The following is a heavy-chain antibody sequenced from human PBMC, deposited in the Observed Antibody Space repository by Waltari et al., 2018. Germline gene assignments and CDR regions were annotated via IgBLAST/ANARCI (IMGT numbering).Heavy chain of an antibody. J-gene: IGHJ4*02. CDR1: GGSFSGYY. D-gene: IGHD3-16*02. V-gene: IGHV4-34*01. Sequence: QVQLQQWGAGLLKPSETLSLTCAVYGGSFSGYYWSWIRQPPGKGLEWIGEINHSGSTNANPSLKSRVTIAVDTSKNQFSLKLSSVTAAYTAVEYCARVAKLLSDYDYVWGSYRPRETLFDYWGQGTLVTVSS. CDR3: ARVAKLLSDYDYVWGSYRPRETLFDY. CDR2: INHSGST.